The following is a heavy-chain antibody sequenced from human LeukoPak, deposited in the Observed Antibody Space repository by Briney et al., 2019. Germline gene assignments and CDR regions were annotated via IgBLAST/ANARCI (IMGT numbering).Heavy chain of an antibody. V-gene: IGHV3-30*03. Sequence: GGSLRLSCAASGFTFSPYGMHWVRQAPGKGLEWVALISHDGNSDWYADSAKGRFTISRDNSKNTVYLQMNSLRTEDTAVYYCARDGDAYKGNCDYWGQGTLVTVSS. CDR1: GFTFSPYG. J-gene: IGHJ4*02. CDR2: ISHDGNSD. D-gene: IGHD1-14*01. CDR3: ARDGDAYKGNCDY.